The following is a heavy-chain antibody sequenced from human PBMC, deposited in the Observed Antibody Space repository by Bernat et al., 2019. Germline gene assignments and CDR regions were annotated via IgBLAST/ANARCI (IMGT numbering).Heavy chain of an antibody. CDR1: GYTFTGYY. D-gene: IGHD3-9*01. CDR3: ASELLGDYDILTGYYNGPSFDY. J-gene: IGHJ4*02. Sequence: QVQLVQSGAEVKTPGASVKVSCKASGYTFTGYYMHWVRQAPGQGLEWMGWINPNSGGTNYAHKFQGWVTMTRDTSISTAYMELSRLRSDDTAVYYCASELLGDYDILTGYYNGPSFDYWGQGTLVTVSS. CDR2: INPNSGGT. V-gene: IGHV1-2*04.